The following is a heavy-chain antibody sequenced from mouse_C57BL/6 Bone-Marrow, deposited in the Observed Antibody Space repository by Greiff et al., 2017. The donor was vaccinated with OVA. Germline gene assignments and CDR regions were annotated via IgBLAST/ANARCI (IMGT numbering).Heavy chain of an antibody. V-gene: IGHV1-59*01. CDR2: IDPSDSYT. J-gene: IGHJ2*01. Sequence: QVQLKQPGAELVRPGTSVKLSCKASGYTFTSYWMHWVKQRPGQGLEWIGVIDPSDSYTKYNQKFKGKATLTVDTSSSTAYMQLSSLTSEDSAVYYCASPTGTEYYFDYWGQGTTLTVSS. D-gene: IGHD4-1*02. CDR3: ASPTGTEYYFDY. CDR1: GYTFTSYW.